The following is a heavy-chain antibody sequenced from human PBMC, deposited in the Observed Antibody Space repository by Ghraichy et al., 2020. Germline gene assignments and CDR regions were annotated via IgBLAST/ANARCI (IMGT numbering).Heavy chain of an antibody. V-gene: IGHV3-23*01. D-gene: IGHD5-12*01. Sequence: GGSLRLSCAASGFTFSSYSMSWVRQAPGKGLEWVSGIRHSGFDTYYTDSVKGRFTISRDNSKNTLYLQMNSLRAEDTAVYYCAKEDIPMVLSRPFDYWGQGTLVTVSS. CDR3: AKEDIPMVLSRPFDY. CDR2: IRHSGFDT. CDR1: GFTFSSYS. J-gene: IGHJ4*02.